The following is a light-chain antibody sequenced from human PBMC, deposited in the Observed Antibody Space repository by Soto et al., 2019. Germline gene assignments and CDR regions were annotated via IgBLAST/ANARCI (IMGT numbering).Light chain of an antibody. J-gene: IGLJ1*01. Sequence: QSVLTQPASVSGSPGQSLTISCTGTSSDIGAYKHVSWYQQHPGKAPKLMIYEVSNRPSGVSNRFSGSKSGDTASLTISGLQAEDEADYYCSSYTTSSTQVFGTGTKVTVL. CDR3: SSYTTSSTQV. CDR2: EVS. V-gene: IGLV2-14*01. CDR1: SSDIGAYKH.